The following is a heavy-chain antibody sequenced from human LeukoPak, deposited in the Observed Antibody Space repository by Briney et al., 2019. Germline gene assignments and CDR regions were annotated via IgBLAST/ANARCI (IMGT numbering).Heavy chain of an antibody. CDR1: GGTFSSYA. V-gene: IGHV1-69*13. Sequence: SVKVSCKASGGTFSSYAISWVRQAPGQGLEWMGGINTIFGTANYAQKFQGRVTITADESTSTAYMELSSLRSEDTAVYYCARNHRVEWLSSPIDYWGQGTLVTVSS. CDR2: INTIFGTA. J-gene: IGHJ4*02. CDR3: ARNHRVEWLSSPIDY. D-gene: IGHD3-3*01.